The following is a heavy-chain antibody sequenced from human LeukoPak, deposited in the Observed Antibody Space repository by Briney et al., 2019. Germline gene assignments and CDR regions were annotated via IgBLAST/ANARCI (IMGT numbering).Heavy chain of an antibody. CDR2: IYHSGST. CDR3: ARRGPYDILTGSNYYYYYYMDV. Sequence: SETLSLTCAVSGGSISSSNWWSWVRQPPGKGLEWIGEIYHSGSTNYNPSLKSRVTISVDKSKNQFSLKLSSVTAADTAVYYCARRGPYDILTGSNYYYYYYMDVWGKGTTVTISS. V-gene: IGHV4-4*02. J-gene: IGHJ6*03. D-gene: IGHD3-9*01. CDR1: GGSISSSNW.